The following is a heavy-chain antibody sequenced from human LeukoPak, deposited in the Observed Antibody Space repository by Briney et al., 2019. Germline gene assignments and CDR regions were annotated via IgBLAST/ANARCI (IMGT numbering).Heavy chain of an antibody. CDR2: INHSGST. J-gene: IGHJ4*02. CDR1: GGSFSGNY. V-gene: IGHV4-34*09. D-gene: IGHD3-16*01. Sequence: PSETLSLTCAVYGGSFSGNYWTWIPRPPGKGLKWIGEINHSGSTYYNPSLKSRVTISVDTSKNQFSLKLSSVTAADTAVYYCARDGGTRAFDYWGQGTLVTVSS. CDR3: ARDGGTRAFDY.